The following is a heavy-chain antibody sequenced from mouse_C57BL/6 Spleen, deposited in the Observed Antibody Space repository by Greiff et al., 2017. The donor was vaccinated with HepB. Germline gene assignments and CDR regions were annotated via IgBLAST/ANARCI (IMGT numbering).Heavy chain of an antibody. CDR2: IYPGSGNT. CDR3: ARWGPYDYFDY. D-gene: IGHD3-3*01. Sequence: VQLVESGPELVKPGASVKISCKASGYSFTSYYIHWVKQRPGQGLEWIGWIYPGSGNTKYNEKFKGKATLTADTSSSTAYMQLSSLTSEDSAVYYCARWGPYDYFDYWGQGTTLTVSS. CDR1: GYSFTSYY. J-gene: IGHJ2*01. V-gene: IGHV1-66*01.